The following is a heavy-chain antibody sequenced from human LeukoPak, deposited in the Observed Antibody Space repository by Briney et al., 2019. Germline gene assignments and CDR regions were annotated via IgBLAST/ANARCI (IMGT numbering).Heavy chain of an antibody. Sequence: SVKVSCKASGGTFSSYAISWVRQAPGQGLEWMGRIIPILGIANYAQKFQGRVTITADKSTSTAYMGLSSLRSEDTAVYYCARGAAMVDTFFDYWGQGTLVTVSS. CDR3: ARGAAMVDTFFDY. D-gene: IGHD5-18*01. V-gene: IGHV1-69*04. CDR1: GGTFSSYA. J-gene: IGHJ4*02. CDR2: IIPILGIA.